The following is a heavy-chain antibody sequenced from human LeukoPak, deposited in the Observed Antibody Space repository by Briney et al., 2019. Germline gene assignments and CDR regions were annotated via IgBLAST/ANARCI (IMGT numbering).Heavy chain of an antibody. Sequence: SETLSLTCAVYGGSFSGYCWSWIRQPPGKGLEWIGEINHSGSTNYNPSLKSRVTISVDTSKNQFSLKLSSVTAADTAVYYCARGRKHIVVVTAILQQYYFDYWGQGTLVTVSS. J-gene: IGHJ4*02. CDR2: INHSGST. CDR3: ARGRKHIVVVTAILQQYYFDY. V-gene: IGHV4-34*01. D-gene: IGHD2-21*02. CDR1: GGSFSGYC.